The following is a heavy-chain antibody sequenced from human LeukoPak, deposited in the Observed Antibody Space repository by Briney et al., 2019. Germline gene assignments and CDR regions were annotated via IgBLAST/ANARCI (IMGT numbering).Heavy chain of an antibody. D-gene: IGHD6-6*01. Sequence: PSETLSLTCTVSGGSFSSYYWTWIRQPAGKGLEWIGRIYSSGSTNYNPSLRSRVTISVDKSKNQFSLNLTSVTAADTGVYHCAREYSSTSGRRFDYWGQGILVTVPS. CDR1: GGSFSSYY. CDR3: AREYSSTSGRRFDY. V-gene: IGHV4-4*07. CDR2: IYSSGST. J-gene: IGHJ4*02.